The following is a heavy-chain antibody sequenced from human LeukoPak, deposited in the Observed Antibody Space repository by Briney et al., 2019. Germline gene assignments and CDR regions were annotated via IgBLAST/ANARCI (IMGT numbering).Heavy chain of an antibody. CDR2: INSDGSST. J-gene: IGHJ3*02. CDR3: STGSGHAFDI. CDR1: GFTFSSYW. V-gene: IGHV3-74*01. D-gene: IGHD3-10*01. Sequence: GGSLRLSCTASGFTFSSYWMHWVRQVPGKGLVWVSRINSDGSSTSYADSVKGRFTISRDNAKNTLYVQMNSLRAEDTAVYYCSTGSGHAFDIWGRGTMVTVSS.